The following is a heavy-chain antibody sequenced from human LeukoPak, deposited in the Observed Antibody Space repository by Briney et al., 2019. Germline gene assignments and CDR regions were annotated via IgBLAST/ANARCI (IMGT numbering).Heavy chain of an antibody. CDR3: VRDRYYYDSSGYYDAFDT. V-gene: IGHV3-53*01. Sequence: GGSLRLSCAASGFTFSSYSMNWVRQAPGKGLEWVSVIYSDGSTFYADSVKGRFSISRDSSKNTLYLQLNSLRAEDTALYYCVRDRYYYDSSGYYDAFDTWGQGTMVTVSS. CDR1: GFTFSSYS. J-gene: IGHJ3*02. CDR2: IYSDGST. D-gene: IGHD3-22*01.